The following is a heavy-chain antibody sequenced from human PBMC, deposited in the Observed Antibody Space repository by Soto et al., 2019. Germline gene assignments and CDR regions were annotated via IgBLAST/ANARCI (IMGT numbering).Heavy chain of an antibody. CDR2: IYYSGST. CDR1: GCSISSSSYY. V-gene: IGHV4-39*01. CDR3: ARQMRPEYYFDY. J-gene: IGHJ4*02. Sequence: PSETLSLTCTVSGCSISSSSYYWGWIRQPPGKGLEWIGSIYYSGSTYYNPSLKSRVTISVDTSKNQFSLKLSSVTAADTAVYYCARQMRPEYYFDYWGQGTLVTVSS.